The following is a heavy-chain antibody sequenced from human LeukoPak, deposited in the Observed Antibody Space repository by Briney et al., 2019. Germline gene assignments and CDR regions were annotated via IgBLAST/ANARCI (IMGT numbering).Heavy chain of an antibody. CDR3: ASARGYSYGLEDY. J-gene: IGHJ4*02. Sequence: SEILSLTCTVSGGSISSGDYYWSWIRQPPGKGLEWIGYIYYSGSTYYSPSLKSRVTISVDTSKNQFSLKLSSVTAADTAVYYCASARGYSYGLEDYWGQGTLVTVSS. CDR1: GGSISSGDYY. D-gene: IGHD5-18*01. CDR2: IYYSGST. V-gene: IGHV4-30-4*01.